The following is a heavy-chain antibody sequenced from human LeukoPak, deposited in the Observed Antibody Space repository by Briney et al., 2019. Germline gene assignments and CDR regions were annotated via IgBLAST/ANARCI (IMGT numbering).Heavy chain of an antibody. D-gene: IGHD6-13*01. V-gene: IGHV3-23*01. Sequence: GGSLRLSCAASGFTFSNYAMSWVRQAPGKGLEWVSAISGSGGSTYYADSVKGRFTISRDNSKNTLYLQMNSLRGEDTAVYYCANPHSSSWYSPIEYWGQGTLVTVSS. CDR3: ANPHSSSWYSPIEY. CDR1: GFTFSNYA. J-gene: IGHJ4*02. CDR2: ISGSGGST.